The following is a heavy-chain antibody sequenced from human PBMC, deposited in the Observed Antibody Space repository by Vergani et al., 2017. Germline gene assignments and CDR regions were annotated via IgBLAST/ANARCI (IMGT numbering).Heavy chain of an antibody. CDR1: GGSFSGYY. J-gene: IGHJ2*01. D-gene: IGHD2-21*02. CDR2: INHSGST. Sequence: QVQLQQWGAGLLKPSETLSLTCAVYGGSFSGYYWSWIRQPPGKGLEWIGEINHSGSTNYNPSLKSRVTISVDTSKNQFSLKLSSVTAADTAVYYCATGGFRMVTAPSSSKWPSYWYFDLWGRGTLVTVSS. CDR3: ATGGFRMVTAPSSSKWPSYWYFDL. V-gene: IGHV4-34*01.